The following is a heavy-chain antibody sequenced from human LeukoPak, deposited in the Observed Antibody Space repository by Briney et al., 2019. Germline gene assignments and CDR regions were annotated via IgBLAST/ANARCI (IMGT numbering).Heavy chain of an antibody. CDR2: IRYDGSIK. CDR1: GFTFSTYG. Sequence: GGSLRLSCAASGFTFSTYGMHWVRQAPGQGLEWVAFIRYDGSIKYYADSVKGRFTISRDNSKNTLYLQMNSLRGEDTAVYYCAKDGTLATGPFDYWGQGTLVTVSS. CDR3: AKDGTLATGPFDY. D-gene: IGHD1-1*01. J-gene: IGHJ4*02. V-gene: IGHV3-30*02.